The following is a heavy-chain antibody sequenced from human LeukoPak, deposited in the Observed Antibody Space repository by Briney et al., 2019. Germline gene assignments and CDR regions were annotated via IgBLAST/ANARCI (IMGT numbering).Heavy chain of an antibody. CDR2: IWYDGSNK. CDR3: ARDGSIVRAIDY. CDR1: GFTFSSYG. Sequence: GRSLRLSCAASGFTFSSYGMHWVRQAPGKGLEWVAVIWYDGSNKYYADSVKGRFTISRDNSKNTLYLQMNSLRAEDTAVYYCARDGSIVRAIDYWGQGTLVTVSS. J-gene: IGHJ4*02. D-gene: IGHD1-26*01. V-gene: IGHV3-33*01.